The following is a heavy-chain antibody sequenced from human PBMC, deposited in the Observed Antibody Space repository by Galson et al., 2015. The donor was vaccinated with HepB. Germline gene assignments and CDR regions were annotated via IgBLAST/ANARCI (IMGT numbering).Heavy chain of an antibody. CDR2: ISAYNGNT. J-gene: IGHJ4*02. V-gene: IGHV1-18*01. CDR3: ARLGKSIMITFGGVIGPLGGFDY. Sequence: SVKVSCKASGYTFTSYGISWVRQAPGQGLEWMGWISAYNGNTNYAQKLQGRVTMTTDTSTSTAYMELRSLRSDDTAVYYCARLGKSIMITFGGVIGPLGGFDYWGQGTLVTVSS. D-gene: IGHD3-16*02. CDR1: GYTFTSYG.